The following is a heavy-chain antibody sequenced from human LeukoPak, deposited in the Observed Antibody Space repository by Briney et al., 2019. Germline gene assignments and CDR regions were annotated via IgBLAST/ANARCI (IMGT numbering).Heavy chain of an antibody. Sequence: ASVKVSCKASGYTFTSYGIIWVRQAPGQGLEWMGWISAYNGNTNYAQKLQGRVTMTTDTSTSTAYMELRSLRSDDTAVYYCAREGISFGSGSYYHYYGMDVWGQGTTVTVSS. J-gene: IGHJ6*02. CDR3: AREGISFGSGSYYHYYGMDV. CDR2: ISAYNGNT. D-gene: IGHD3-10*01. V-gene: IGHV1-18*01. CDR1: GYTFTSYG.